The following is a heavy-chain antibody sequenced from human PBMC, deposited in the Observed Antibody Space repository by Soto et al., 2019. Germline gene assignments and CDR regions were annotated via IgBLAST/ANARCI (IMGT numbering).Heavy chain of an antibody. D-gene: IGHD3-10*01. CDR2: IKAGNGNT. CDR3: ARDLGFGLSDY. V-gene: IGHV1-3*01. Sequence: QVQLVQSGAEVKKPGASVKVSCKASGYTFTSYAMHWVRQAPGQRLEWMGWIKAGNGNTKYSQKFQGRVTITRDTSASTAYMELSGLRSEDTAVYSCARDLGFGLSDYWGQGTLVTVSS. CDR1: GYTFTSYA. J-gene: IGHJ4*02.